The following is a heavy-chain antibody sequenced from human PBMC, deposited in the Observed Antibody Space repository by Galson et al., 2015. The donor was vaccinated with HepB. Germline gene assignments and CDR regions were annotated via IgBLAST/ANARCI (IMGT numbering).Heavy chain of an antibody. Sequence: SVKVSCKASGYTFSDYGVSWVRQAPGQGLDWLGWISTYNGNTNYAQKFQGRVRMTTDTSTGTAYMDLWSLRTDDTAVYYCTRVRLLWFRTLSAPGDSDYWGQGTLVTVSS. J-gene: IGHJ4*02. CDR2: ISTYNGNT. V-gene: IGHV1-18*01. D-gene: IGHD3-10*01. CDR1: GYTFSDYG. CDR3: TRVRLLWFRTLSAPGDSDY.